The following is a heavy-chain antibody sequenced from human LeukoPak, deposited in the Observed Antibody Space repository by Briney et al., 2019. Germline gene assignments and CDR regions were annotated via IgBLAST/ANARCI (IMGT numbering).Heavy chain of an antibody. D-gene: IGHD5-24*01. CDR1: GYSFTTYW. Sequence: GESLKISCEVSGYSFTTYWIAWVRQMPGKGLEWMGILYPGDSDTRYSPSFQGQVTISADKSINTAYLQWSSLKTSDTAIYYCARHFGYGVATIGGVWGQGTMVTVSS. J-gene: IGHJ3*01. CDR3: ARHFGYGVATIGGV. V-gene: IGHV5-51*01. CDR2: LYPGDSDT.